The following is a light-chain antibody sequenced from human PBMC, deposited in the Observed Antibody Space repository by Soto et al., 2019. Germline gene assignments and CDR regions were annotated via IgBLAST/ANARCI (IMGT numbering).Light chain of an antibody. J-gene: IGLJ2*01. CDR3: RSHSGRSTLVV. CDR2: DVN. Sequence: QSALSQPASMSGSPGQSITISCTGTSSDVGVYNYVSWYRQYPGKAPKLIIYDVNNRPSEVSNRFSGSKSGKTASLTISGLQAEDEADYYCRSHSGRSTLVVCGGGTKLTVL. CDR1: SSDVGVYNY. V-gene: IGLV2-14*03.